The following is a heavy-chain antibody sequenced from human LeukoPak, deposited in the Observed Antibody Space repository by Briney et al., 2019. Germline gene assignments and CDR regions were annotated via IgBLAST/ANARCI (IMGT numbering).Heavy chain of an antibody. J-gene: IGHJ4*02. CDR2: ISYDGSNK. V-gene: IGHV3-30*18. D-gene: IGHD3-3*02. Sequence: GGSLRLSCAASGFTFNSFGMHWVRQAPGKGLEWAALISYDGSNKYYADSVKGRFTISRDNSKNTLYLQMNSLRVEDTAVYYCAKDQGAIFGVVIRRAGYFDYWGQGILVPVSP. CDR3: AKDQGAIFGVVIRRAGYFDY. CDR1: GFTFNSFG.